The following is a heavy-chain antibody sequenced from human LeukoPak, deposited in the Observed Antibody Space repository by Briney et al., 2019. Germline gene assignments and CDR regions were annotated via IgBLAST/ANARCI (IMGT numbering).Heavy chain of an antibody. CDR2: IRSGSIYI. Sequence: GGSLRLSCAASGFTFSSYSMNWVRQAPGKGLEWVSSIRSGSIYIYYADSVKGRFTISRDNSKNTLYLQMNSLRAEDTAVYYCAKLKIAAAGLFDYWGQGTLVTVSS. D-gene: IGHD6-13*01. CDR1: GFTFSSYS. V-gene: IGHV3-21*04. CDR3: AKLKIAAAGLFDY. J-gene: IGHJ4*02.